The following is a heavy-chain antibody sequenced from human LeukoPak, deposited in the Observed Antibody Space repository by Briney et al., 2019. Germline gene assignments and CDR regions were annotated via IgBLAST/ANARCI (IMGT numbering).Heavy chain of an antibody. Sequence: KTSETLSLTCTVFGGSISSYYWSWIRQPPGKGLEWIGYIYYSGSTNYNPSLKSRVTISVDTSKNQFSLKLSSVTAADTAVYYCARAGGWMDENWFDPWGQGTLVTVSS. CDR3: ARAGGWMDENWFDP. V-gene: IGHV4-59*01. CDR1: GGSISSYY. J-gene: IGHJ5*02. D-gene: IGHD6-19*01. CDR2: IYYSGST.